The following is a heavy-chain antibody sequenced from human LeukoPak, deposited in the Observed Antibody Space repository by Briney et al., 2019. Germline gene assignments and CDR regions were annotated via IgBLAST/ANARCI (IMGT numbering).Heavy chain of an antibody. Sequence: SETLSLTCTVSGGSISTSSYCWGWVRQPPGKGLEWIGNIFYSGSTYYSPSLKSRVTISLDTSKNQFSLKLNSVTAADTAVFYCAANSADYNTLGSSYKVWGQGTLVTVSS. CDR2: IFYSGST. D-gene: IGHD3-10*01. V-gene: IGHV4-39*01. CDR1: GGSISTSSYC. J-gene: IGHJ4*02. CDR3: AANSADYNTLGSSYKV.